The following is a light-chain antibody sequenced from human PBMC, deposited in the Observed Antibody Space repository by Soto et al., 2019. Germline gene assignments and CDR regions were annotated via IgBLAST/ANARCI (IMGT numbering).Light chain of an antibody. CDR3: QQYDSWRYT. Sequence: EIVMTQSPASLSVSPGERATLSCRASQSVSRTLAWYQQKPGQAPRLLIYGASTRATGIPARFSGHGSGTDFTLTISSLQSEDFAVYYCQQYDSWRYTFGQGTKLEIK. J-gene: IGKJ2*01. CDR1: QSVSRT. V-gene: IGKV3-15*01. CDR2: GAS.